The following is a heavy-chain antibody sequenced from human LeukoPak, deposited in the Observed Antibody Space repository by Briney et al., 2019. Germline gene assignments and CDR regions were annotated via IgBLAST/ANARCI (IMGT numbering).Heavy chain of an antibody. CDR3: ARDGGWWRFDY. CDR2: IKEDGSET. V-gene: IGHV3-7*03. J-gene: IGHJ4*02. D-gene: IGHD2-8*02. CDR1: GLNFNSRW. Sequence: GWSLRLSCVASGLNFNSRWMDWVRRAPGQGLEWVASIKEDGSETHYVDSVRGRFTISRDNEKNSLYLQMNNLIAEDTASYYFARDGGWWRFDYWGQGTLVTVSS.